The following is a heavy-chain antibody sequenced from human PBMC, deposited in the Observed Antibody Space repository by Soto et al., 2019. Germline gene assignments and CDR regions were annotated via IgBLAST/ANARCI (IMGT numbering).Heavy chain of an antibody. V-gene: IGHV5-51*01. CDR2: IYPGDSDT. CDR1: GYSFTSYW. J-gene: IGHJ4*02. Sequence: PGESLKISCKGSGYSFTSYWIGWVRQMPGKGLEWMGIIYPGDSDTRYSPSFQGQVTISADKSISTAYLQWSSLKASDTAMYYCARRIAVAGSRNWIDYWGQGTLVIVSS. CDR3: ARRIAVAGSRNWIDY. D-gene: IGHD6-19*01.